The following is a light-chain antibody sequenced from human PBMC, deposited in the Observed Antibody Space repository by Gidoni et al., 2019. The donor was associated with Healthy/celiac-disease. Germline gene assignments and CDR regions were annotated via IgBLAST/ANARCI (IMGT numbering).Light chain of an antibody. CDR1: QSVSSSY. CDR2: GAS. J-gene: IGKJ2*01. CDR3: QQYGSSPRYT. V-gene: IGKV3-20*01. Sequence: IVLTQSPGTLSLSPGERDTLSCRTSQSVSSSYLAWYQQKPGQAPRLLIYGASSRATGIPDRFSGSGSGTDFTLTNSRLEPEDFAVYYCQQYGSSPRYTFGQGTKLEIK.